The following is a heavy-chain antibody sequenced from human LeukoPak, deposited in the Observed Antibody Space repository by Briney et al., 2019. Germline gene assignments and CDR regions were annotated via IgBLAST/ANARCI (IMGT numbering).Heavy chain of an antibody. CDR2: IYYSGRT. CDR3: ARRCGGYFDY. J-gene: IGHJ4*02. V-gene: IGHV4-39*01. Sequence: PSENLSLTCTVTGGTISSSSYYWGWIRQPPGKGLEWIGSIYYSGRTYYNPSLKSRVTISVDTSKNQFSLKLSSVTAADTAVYYCARRCGGYFDYWGQGTLVTVSS. CDR1: GGTISSSSYY. D-gene: IGHD2-21*01.